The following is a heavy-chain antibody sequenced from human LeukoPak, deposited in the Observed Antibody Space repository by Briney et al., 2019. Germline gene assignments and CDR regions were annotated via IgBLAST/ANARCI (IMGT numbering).Heavy chain of an antibody. J-gene: IGHJ1*01. CDR1: GFTFSSYS. Sequence: PGGSLRLSCAASGFTFSSYSMNWVRQAPGKGLQWVANIKTDGSEKYYVDSVKDRFTISRDDAKNSLYLQMNSLRAEDTAVYYCATYSSLNRREFQFWGQGTLLTVSS. D-gene: IGHD3-22*01. CDR3: ATYSSLNRREFQF. CDR2: IKTDGSEK. V-gene: IGHV3-7*01.